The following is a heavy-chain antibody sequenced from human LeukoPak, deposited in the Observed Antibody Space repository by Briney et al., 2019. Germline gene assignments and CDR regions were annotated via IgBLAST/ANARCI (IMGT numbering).Heavy chain of an antibody. J-gene: IGHJ4*02. V-gene: IGHV4-30-2*01. CDR2: IYHSGST. Sequence: SQTLSLTCAVSGGSISSGGYSWSWIRQPPGKGLEWIGYIYHSGSTYYNPSLKSRVTISVDRSKNQFSLKLSSVTAADTAVYYCARGPIVVVTALSHPGFDYWGQGTLVTVSS. CDR3: ARGPIVVVTALSHPGFDY. CDR1: GGSISSGGYS. D-gene: IGHD2-21*02.